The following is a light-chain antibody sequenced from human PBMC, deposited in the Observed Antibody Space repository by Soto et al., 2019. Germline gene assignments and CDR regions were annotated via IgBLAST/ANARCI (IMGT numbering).Light chain of an antibody. J-gene: IGKJ1*01. Sequence: EIVLTQSPGTLSLSPGERATLSCRASRGVTRSLAWFQQKAGQAPRLLIYGASTRATGIPDRFSGSGSGTDFTLISSRVEPEDFAVYYCLHHGTSPYTFGQGTKVDIK. CDR2: GAS. V-gene: IGKV3-20*01. CDR1: RGVTRS. CDR3: LHHGTSPYT.